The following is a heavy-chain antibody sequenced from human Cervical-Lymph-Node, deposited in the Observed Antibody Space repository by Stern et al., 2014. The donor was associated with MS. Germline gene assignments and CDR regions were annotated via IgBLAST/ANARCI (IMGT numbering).Heavy chain of an antibody. CDR2: IFPGGSDI. J-gene: IGHJ4*02. CDR3: ARQRYFDY. Sequence: VQLVQSGPEVKRPGESLKISCQASGYTFTSYWIGGVRQMPGTGLEWIAIIFPGGSDIRYSPSSQGPVTLSADKSSSTPSMQWNNLKASDTAIYYCARQRYFDYWGQGTLVTVSS. V-gene: IGHV5-51*01. CDR1: GYTFTSYW.